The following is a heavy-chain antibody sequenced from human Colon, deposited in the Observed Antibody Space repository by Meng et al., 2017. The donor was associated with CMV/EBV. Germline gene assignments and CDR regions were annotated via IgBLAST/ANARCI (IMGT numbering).Heavy chain of an antibody. CDR3: IRYSDVDNYFFGLDV. CDR2: INQHGTEK. D-gene: IGHD4-17*01. V-gene: IGHV3-7*01. CDR1: GFSFTNYW. J-gene: IGHJ6*02. Sequence: GESLKISCAASGFSFTNYWMTWVRQAPGKGLEWVANINQHGTEKYYVDSVKGRFTISRDHAKNSLSLQINSLRVEDTAVYYCIRYSDVDNYFFGLDVWGQGTTVTVSS.